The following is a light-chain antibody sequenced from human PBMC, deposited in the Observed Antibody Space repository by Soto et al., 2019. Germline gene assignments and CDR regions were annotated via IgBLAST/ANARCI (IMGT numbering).Light chain of an antibody. CDR3: QQSYSTPLT. CDR1: QSISSY. J-gene: IGKJ4*01. Sequence: DNQMTQSPSSLSASVGDRVTITCRASQSISSYLNWYQQKPGKAPKLLIYAAYSLQSGVPSRSSGSGSGTDFTLTISSLQPEDFATYYCQQSYSTPLTVGGGTKVDI. CDR2: AAY. V-gene: IGKV1-39*01.